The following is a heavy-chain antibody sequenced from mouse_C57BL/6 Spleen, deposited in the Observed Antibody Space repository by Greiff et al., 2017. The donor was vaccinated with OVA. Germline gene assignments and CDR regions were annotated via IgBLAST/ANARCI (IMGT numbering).Heavy chain of an antibody. Sequence: EVKLVESGGDLVKPGGSLKLSCAASGFTFSSYGMSWVRQTPDKRLEWVATISSGGSYTYYPDSVKGRFTISRDNAKNTLYLQMSSRKSEDTAMYDGARHRGENEDYLDYGGQGTTLTVSS. CDR3: ARHRGENEDYLDY. V-gene: IGHV5-6*01. D-gene: IGHD3-3*01. CDR1: GFTFSSYG. J-gene: IGHJ2*01. CDR2: ISSGGSYT.